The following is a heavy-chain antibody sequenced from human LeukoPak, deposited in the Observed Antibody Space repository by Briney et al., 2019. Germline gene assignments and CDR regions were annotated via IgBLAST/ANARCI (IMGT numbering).Heavy chain of an antibody. CDR1: GYIFTSYG. CDR3: ARDINGYYYDSHGYYPTDL. J-gene: IGHJ5*02. D-gene: IGHD3-22*01. V-gene: IGHV1-18*01. CDR2: ISVYNGNT. Sequence: GASVKVSCKASGYIFTSYGISWVRQAPGQGLEWMGWISVYNGNTNYPQRLQGRVTMITDTSTTTAYMELRSLRSDDTAVYYCARDINGYYYDSHGYYPTDLWGQGTLVTVSS.